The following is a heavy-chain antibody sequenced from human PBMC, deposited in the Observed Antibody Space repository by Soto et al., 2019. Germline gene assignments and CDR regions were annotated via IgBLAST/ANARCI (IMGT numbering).Heavy chain of an antibody. CDR3: AREGIVVVPAAMWGWFDP. CDR1: GGSVSSGSYY. D-gene: IGHD2-2*01. CDR2: IYYSGST. Sequence: SETLSLTCTVSGGSVSSGSYYWSWIRQPPGKGLEWIGYIYYSGSTNYNPSLKSRVTISVDTSKNQFSLKLSSVTAADTAVYYCAREGIVVVPAAMWGWFDPWGQGTLVTVSS. V-gene: IGHV4-61*01. J-gene: IGHJ5*02.